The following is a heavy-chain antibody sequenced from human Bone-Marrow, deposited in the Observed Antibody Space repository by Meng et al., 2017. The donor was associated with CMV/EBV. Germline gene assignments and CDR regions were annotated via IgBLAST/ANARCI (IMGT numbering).Heavy chain of an antibody. Sequence: ASVKVSCKASGYTFTSYDINWVRQATGQGLEWMGWMNPNSGNTGYAQKFQGKVTMTRDTSISTAYMELTSLRPDDTAVYYCARDIPGSRYSSGWPLDYWGQGTLVTVSS. V-gene: IGHV1-8*02. CDR2: MNPNSGNT. CDR3: ARDIPGSRYSSGWPLDY. CDR1: GYTFTSYD. J-gene: IGHJ4*02. D-gene: IGHD6-19*01.